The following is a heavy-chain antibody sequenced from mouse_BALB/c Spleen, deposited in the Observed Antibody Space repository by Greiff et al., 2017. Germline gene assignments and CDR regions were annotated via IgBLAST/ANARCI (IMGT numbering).Heavy chain of an antibody. D-gene: IGHD2-10*02. CDR1: GFTFSSYT. CDR2: ISSGGSYT. CDR3: TSDQEGYGNYDY. J-gene: IGHJ2*01. V-gene: IGHV5-6-4*01. Sequence: EVKVVESGGGLVKPGGSLKLSCAASGFTFSSYTMSWVRQTPEKRLEWVATISSGGSYTYYPDSVKGRFTISRDNAKNTLYLQMSSLKSEDTAMYYCTSDQEGYGNYDYWGQGTTLTVSS.